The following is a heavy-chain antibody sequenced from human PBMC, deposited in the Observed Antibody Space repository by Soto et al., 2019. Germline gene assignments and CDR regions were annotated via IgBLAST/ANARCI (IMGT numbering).Heavy chain of an antibody. Sequence: QVQLVQSGAEVKKPGSSLKVSCKASGGTFTNYAFSWVRQAPGQGLEWMGGIIPVFGTPDYAQKFQGRVTITADESTRTASMELSSLRSDDTAVYYCARERSVGYCITTTCPNPFYCDAMDVWGQGTTVTVSS. D-gene: IGHD2-2*01. J-gene: IGHJ6*02. V-gene: IGHV1-69*12. CDR1: GGTFTNYA. CDR3: ARERSVGYCITTTCPNPFYCDAMDV. CDR2: IIPVFGTP.